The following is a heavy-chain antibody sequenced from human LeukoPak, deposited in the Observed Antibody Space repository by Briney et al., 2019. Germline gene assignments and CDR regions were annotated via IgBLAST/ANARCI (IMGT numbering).Heavy chain of an antibody. D-gene: IGHD2-15*01. CDR3: TTGEVGYCSGGSCPYYFDY. CDR1: GFTFSHAW. CDR2: IKSKTDGGTT. Sequence: GGSLRLSCAASGFTFSHAWMSWVRQAPGKGLEWVGRIKSKTDGGTTDYAAPVKGRFTISRDDSKNTLYLQMNSLKTEDTAVYYCTTGEVGYCSGGSCPYYFDYWGQGTLVTVSS. J-gene: IGHJ4*02. V-gene: IGHV3-15*01.